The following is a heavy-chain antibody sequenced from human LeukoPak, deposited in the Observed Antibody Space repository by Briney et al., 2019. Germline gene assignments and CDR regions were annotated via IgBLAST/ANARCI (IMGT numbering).Heavy chain of an antibody. D-gene: IGHD2-21*02. Sequence: ASVKVSCTASGGTFSSYAISWVRQAPGQGLEWMGGIIPIFGTANYAQKFQGRVTITADESTSTAYMELSSLRSEDTAVYYCARVTPVTGVIYYFDYWGQGTLVTVSS. J-gene: IGHJ4*02. CDR1: GGTFSSYA. CDR3: ARVTPVTGVIYYFDY. CDR2: IIPIFGTA. V-gene: IGHV1-69*13.